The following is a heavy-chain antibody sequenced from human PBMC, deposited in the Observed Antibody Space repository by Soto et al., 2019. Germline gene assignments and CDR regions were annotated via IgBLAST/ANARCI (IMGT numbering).Heavy chain of an antibody. D-gene: IGHD2-15*01. V-gene: IGHV4-34*01. J-gene: IGHJ5*02. CDR1: GGSFSGYF. CDR3: ARRLVNRPVDP. CDR2: INHSGGT. Sequence: PSETLSLTCAVYGGSFSGYFWTWIRQPPGKGLERIGQINHSGGTNYNPSLKSRVSISIDTSKNQFSLNLNSVSAADTAVYYCARRLVNRPVDPWGQGTLVTVSS.